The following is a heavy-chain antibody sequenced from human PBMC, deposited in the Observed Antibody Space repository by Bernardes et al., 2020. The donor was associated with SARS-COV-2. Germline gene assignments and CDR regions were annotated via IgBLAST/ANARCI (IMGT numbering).Heavy chain of an antibody. Sequence: SETLSLTCAVSGGSISSNNWWSWVRQRPRKGLEWIGEIYHSGSTNYNPSLKSRVTISVDKSKNQFYLKLSSVNAADTAVYYCAEDFGYYYDSSGYYRPQANDAFDIWGQGTMVTVSS. CDR1: GGSISSNNW. J-gene: IGHJ3*02. CDR3: AEDFGYYYDSSGYYRPQANDAFDI. CDR2: IYHSGST. V-gene: IGHV4-4*02. D-gene: IGHD3-22*01.